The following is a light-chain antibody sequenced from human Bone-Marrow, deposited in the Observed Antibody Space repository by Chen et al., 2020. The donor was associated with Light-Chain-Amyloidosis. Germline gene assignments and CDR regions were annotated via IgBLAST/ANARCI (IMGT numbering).Light chain of an antibody. CDR1: DLPTKY. V-gene: IGLV3-25*03. Sequence: SYELTQPPSVSVSPGQTARITCSGDDLPTKYAYWYQQKQGQAPVLVIHRDTERPSGISERFSGSSAGTTATLTISGVQAEDEDDYHCQSADSSGTYEVVFDGGTKLTV. CDR3: QSADSSGTYEVV. J-gene: IGLJ2*01. CDR2: RDT.